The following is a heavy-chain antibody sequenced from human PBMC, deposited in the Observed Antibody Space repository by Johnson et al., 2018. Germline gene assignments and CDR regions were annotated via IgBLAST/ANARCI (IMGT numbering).Heavy chain of an antibody. Sequence: EVQLLESGGGLVQXGRSLRLXCAASGFTFDDYAMHWVRQAPGKGLEWVSGISWNSGSIGYADSVKGRFTISRDNAKNSLYLQMNSLRVEDTALYYCAKGYCSSTSCFYYYYMDVWGRGTTVSVSS. J-gene: IGHJ6*03. D-gene: IGHD2-2*01. CDR1: GFTFDDYA. CDR3: AKGYCSSTSCFYYYYMDV. V-gene: IGHV3-9*01. CDR2: ISWNSGSI.